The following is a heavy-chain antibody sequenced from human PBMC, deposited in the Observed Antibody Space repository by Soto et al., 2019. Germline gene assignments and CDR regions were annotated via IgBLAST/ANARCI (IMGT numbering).Heavy chain of an antibody. Sequence: PGESLKISCKGSGYSFTSYWIGWVRQMPGKGLEWMGIIYPGDSDTRYSPSFQGQVTISADKSISTAYLQWSSLKASDTAMYYCARPYRQTWGAYNLDYYYGRDGWGQGTTVTVSS. J-gene: IGHJ6*02. CDR2: IYPGDSDT. V-gene: IGHV5-51*01. CDR3: ARPYRQTWGAYNLDYYYGRDG. CDR1: GYSFTSYW. D-gene: IGHD1-1*01.